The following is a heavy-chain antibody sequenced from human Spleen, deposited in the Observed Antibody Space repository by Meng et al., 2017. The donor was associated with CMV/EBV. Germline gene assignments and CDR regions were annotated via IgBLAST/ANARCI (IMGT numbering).Heavy chain of an antibody. J-gene: IGHJ4*02. Sequence: GESLKISCAASGFIFSSYEMNLVRQAPGKGLEWVSFISSSGSAIYYADSVKGRFTISRDNAKNSLYLQMNSLRAEDTAVYYCARDSDRNYYYDSTSGFDYWGQGTLVTVSS. V-gene: IGHV3-48*03. CDR1: GFIFSSYE. D-gene: IGHD3-22*01. CDR3: ARDSDRNYYYDSTSGFDY. CDR2: ISSSGSAI.